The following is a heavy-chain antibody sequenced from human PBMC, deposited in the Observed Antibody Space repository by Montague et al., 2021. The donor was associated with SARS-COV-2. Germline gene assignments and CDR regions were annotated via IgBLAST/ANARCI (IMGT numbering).Heavy chain of an antibody. D-gene: IGHD6-19*01. Sequence: SETLSLTCAASGGSINSYYWSWIRQPPGKGLEWIGYIYYSGSTIYNPSLKSRVTISIDTSKNQFSLKLNSVTAADTAVYYCAGRPPPAYSSGWYLFYYAMDVWGQRTTVTVSS. CDR1: GGSINSYY. J-gene: IGHJ6*02. CDR2: IYYSGST. CDR3: AGRPPPAYSSGWYLFYYAMDV. V-gene: IGHV4-59*01.